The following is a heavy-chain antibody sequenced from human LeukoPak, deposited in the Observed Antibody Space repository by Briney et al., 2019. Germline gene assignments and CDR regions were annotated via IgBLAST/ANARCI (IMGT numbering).Heavy chain of an antibody. J-gene: IGHJ4*02. D-gene: IGHD1-26*01. Sequence: SETLSLTCTVSGYSISSGYFWGWIRQPPGKGLEWIGSIYHSGSTSYNPSLKSRVTISVDTSKNQFSLNLSSVTAADTAVYYCARALYSGSYYYFDYWGQGTLVTVSS. V-gene: IGHV4-38-2*02. CDR1: GYSISSGYF. CDR2: IYHSGST. CDR3: ARALYSGSYYYFDY.